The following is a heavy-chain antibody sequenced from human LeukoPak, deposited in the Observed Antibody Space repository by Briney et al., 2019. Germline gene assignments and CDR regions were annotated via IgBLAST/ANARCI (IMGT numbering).Heavy chain of an antibody. CDR1: GFTFSSYW. V-gene: IGHV3-74*01. D-gene: IGHD6-19*01. CDR3: AKALVLTVAGTYYVDH. Sequence: AGGSLRLSCAASGFTFSSYWMHWVRQVPGKGLVWVSRINSDGSSTSYADSVKGRFTISRDNAKNTLYVQMNSLRAEDTAVYYCAKALVLTVAGTYYVDHWGQGTLVTVSS. CDR2: INSDGSST. J-gene: IGHJ4*02.